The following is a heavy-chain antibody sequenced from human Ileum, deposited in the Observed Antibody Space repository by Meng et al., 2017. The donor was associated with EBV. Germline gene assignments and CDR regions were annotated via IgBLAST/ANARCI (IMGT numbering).Heavy chain of an antibody. CDR1: GGSISRRDW. CDR3: ASSDYYRSDY. V-gene: IGHV4-4*02. J-gene: IGHJ4*02. CDR2: TSHSGST. Sequence: QVQPQESGPGPVKPSETLSLTCAVSGGSISRRDWWSWVRQPPGKGLEWIGETSHSGSTNYSPSLKSRVTISLDKSKNQLSLKLNSVTAADTAVYYCASSDYYRSDYWGQGTLVTVSS. D-gene: IGHD3-22*01.